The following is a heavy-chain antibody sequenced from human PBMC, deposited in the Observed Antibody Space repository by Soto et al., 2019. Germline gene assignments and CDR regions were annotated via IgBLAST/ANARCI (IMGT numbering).Heavy chain of an antibody. V-gene: IGHV1-58*01. CDR1: GFTFTNSA. CDR3: ALPGYMFSNDYDI. D-gene: IGHD3-10*02. Sequence: MQLVQSGPDVKNPGSSVRVSCKASGFTFTNSAVQWVRQARGQRLEWIGWIVVGSGDTNYAQKFQERVTITRDMSTSTGYMEMRSLRSEDTAVYYCALPGYMFSNDYDIWGQGTLVTVSS. CDR2: IVVGSGDT. J-gene: IGHJ3*02.